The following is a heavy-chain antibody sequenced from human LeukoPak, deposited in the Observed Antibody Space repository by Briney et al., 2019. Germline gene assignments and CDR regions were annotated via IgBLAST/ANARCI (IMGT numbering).Heavy chain of an antibody. J-gene: IGHJ4*02. CDR2: INSVSSEI. CDR3: ARDHLDNFSGDFVY. D-gene: IGHD3-9*01. CDR1: GFTVSSDY. Sequence: GGSLRLSCAASGFTVSSDYMSWVRQAPGKGLEWVSSINSVSSEIYYEDSVKGRFTISRDNVKNSLYLQMDSLRAEDTAVYYCARDHLDNFSGDFVYWGQGTLVTVSS. V-gene: IGHV3-21*01.